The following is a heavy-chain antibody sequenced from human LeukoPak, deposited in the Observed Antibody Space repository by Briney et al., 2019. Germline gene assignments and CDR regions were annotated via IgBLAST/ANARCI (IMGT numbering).Heavy chain of an antibody. D-gene: IGHD4-11*01. CDR1: GFTFSRYG. V-gene: IGHV3-30*03. CDR3: ARHKINYPFDY. CDR2: ISYDGSNK. Sequence: GRSLRLSCAASGFTFSRYGMHWVRQAPGKGLEWVAVISYDGSNKYYADSVKGRFTISRDNSKNTLYLQMNSLRAEDTAVYYCARHKINYPFDYWGQGTLVTVSS. J-gene: IGHJ4*02.